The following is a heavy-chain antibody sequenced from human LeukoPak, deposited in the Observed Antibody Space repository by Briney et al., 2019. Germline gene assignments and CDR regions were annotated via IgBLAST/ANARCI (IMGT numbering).Heavy chain of an antibody. Sequence: PGESLRLSCAASGFSFSTYSMNWVRQAPGKGLEWISFITWSGSSVYYADSVKGRFTISRDNAKNVLYLQMNGLRAEDPAVYYCACFSTPAVIGDYWGQRGLVTLSS. CDR1: GFSFSTYS. CDR3: ACFSTPAVIGDY. V-gene: IGHV3-21*01. CDR2: ITWSGSSV. D-gene: IGHD3-10*01. J-gene: IGHJ4*02.